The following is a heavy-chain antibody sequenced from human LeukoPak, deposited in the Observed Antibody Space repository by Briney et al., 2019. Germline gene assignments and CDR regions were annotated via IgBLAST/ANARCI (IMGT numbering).Heavy chain of an antibody. D-gene: IGHD2-21*02. CDR3: AREDCGGDCYSRSDDAFDI. CDR2: IYYSGST. CDR1: GGSVSSGSYY. J-gene: IGHJ3*02. V-gene: IGHV4-61*01. Sequence: SETLSLTCTVSGGSVSSGSYYWSWIRQPPGKGLEWIGYIYYSGSTNYNPSLMSRVTISVDTSKNQFSLKLSSVTAADTAVYYCAREDCGGDCYSRSDDAFDIWGQGTMVTVSS.